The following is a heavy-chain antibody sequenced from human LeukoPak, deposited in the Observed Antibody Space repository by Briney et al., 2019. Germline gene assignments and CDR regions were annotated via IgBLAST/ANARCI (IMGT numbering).Heavy chain of an antibody. Sequence: GGSLRLSCAASGFTFSSYAMSWVRQAPGKGLEWVSAISGGGGPTYHADSVKGRFTISRDNSKNTLFLQMNSLRAEDTAVYYCARDRFPDAFDIWGQGTMVTVSS. V-gene: IGHV3-23*01. D-gene: IGHD2-21*01. CDR3: ARDRFPDAFDI. CDR2: ISGGGGPT. CDR1: GFTFSSYA. J-gene: IGHJ3*02.